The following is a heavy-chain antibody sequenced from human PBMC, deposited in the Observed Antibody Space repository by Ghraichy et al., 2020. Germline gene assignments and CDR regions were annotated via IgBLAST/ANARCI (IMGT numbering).Heavy chain of an antibody. V-gene: IGHV4-59*01. D-gene: IGHD4-17*01. CDR2: IYYTGST. J-gene: IGHJ5*02. CDR1: GGSINSYS. Sequence: SETLSLTCSVSGGSINSYSWSWIRQPPGKGLEWIGFIYYTGSTSYNPSLKSRVTISADTSKNQFSLKLNAVTAADTALYYCARDPTGWFDPWGQGTLVTVSS. CDR3: ARDPTGWFDP.